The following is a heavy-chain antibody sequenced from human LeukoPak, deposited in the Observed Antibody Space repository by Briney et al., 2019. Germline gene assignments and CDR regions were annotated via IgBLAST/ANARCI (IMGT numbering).Heavy chain of an antibody. D-gene: IGHD2-21*02. J-gene: IGHJ4*02. CDR1: GFSFSTYV. CDR3: ARQGLMTVAFDN. CDR2: LSHSGGRA. Sequence: GGSLRLSCAGSGFSFSTYVLSWVRQAPGKGLEWVSSLSHSGGRAYYTDSVKGRFTISRDNSKNTLYLHMNSLRAGDTAVYFSARQGLMTVAFDNWGQGTLVSVSS. V-gene: IGHV3-23*01.